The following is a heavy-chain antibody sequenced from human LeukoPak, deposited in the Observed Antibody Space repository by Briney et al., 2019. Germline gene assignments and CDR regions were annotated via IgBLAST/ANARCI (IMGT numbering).Heavy chain of an antibody. CDR3: ATALSTSPLVYYYGMDV. CDR2: IWYDGSNK. D-gene: IGHD2-2*01. V-gene: IGHV3-33*01. CDR1: GFTFSSYG. J-gene: IGHJ6*04. Sequence: PGRSLRLSCAASGFTFSSYGMHWVRQAPGKGLEWVAVIWYDGSNKYYADSVKGRFTISRDNSKNTLYLQMNSLRAEDTAVYYCATALSTSPLVYYYGMDVWGKGTTVTVSS.